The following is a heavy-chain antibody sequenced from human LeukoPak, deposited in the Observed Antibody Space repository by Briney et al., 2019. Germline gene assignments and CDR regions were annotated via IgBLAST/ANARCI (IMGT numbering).Heavy chain of an antibody. CDR1: GGSFSGYY. D-gene: IGHD5-18*01. Sequence: SETLPLTCAVYGGSFSGYYWSWIRQPPGKGLEWIGEINHSGSTNYSPSLKSRVTISVDTSKNQFSLRLSSVTAADTAVYYCARMGSYGFYWGQGTLVTVSS. V-gene: IGHV4-34*01. CDR2: INHSGST. CDR3: ARMGSYGFY. J-gene: IGHJ4*02.